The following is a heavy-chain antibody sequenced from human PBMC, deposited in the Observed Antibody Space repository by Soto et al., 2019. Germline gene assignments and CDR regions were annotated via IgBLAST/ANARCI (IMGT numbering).Heavy chain of an antibody. Sequence: GGSLRLSCAASGFTVSSNYMSWVRQAPGKGLEWVSVIYSGGSTYYADSVKGRFTISRDNSKNTLYLQMNSLRAEDTAVYYCARSSPTSSVDYWGQGTLVTVSS. D-gene: IGHD6-19*01. CDR2: IYSGGST. V-gene: IGHV3-66*01. CDR1: GFTVSSNY. CDR3: ARSSPTSSVDY. J-gene: IGHJ4*02.